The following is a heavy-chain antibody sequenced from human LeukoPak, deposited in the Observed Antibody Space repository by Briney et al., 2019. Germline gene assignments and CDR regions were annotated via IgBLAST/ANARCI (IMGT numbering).Heavy chain of an antibody. Sequence: SETLSLICTVSGGSISSYYWSWIRQPAGKGLEWIGRIYTSGSTNYNPSLKSRVTMSVDTSKNQFSLKLSSVTAADTAVYYCARELWFGEFDYYMDVWGKGTTVTISS. CDR2: IYTSGST. V-gene: IGHV4-4*07. J-gene: IGHJ6*03. CDR3: ARELWFGEFDYYMDV. CDR1: GGSISSYY. D-gene: IGHD3-10*01.